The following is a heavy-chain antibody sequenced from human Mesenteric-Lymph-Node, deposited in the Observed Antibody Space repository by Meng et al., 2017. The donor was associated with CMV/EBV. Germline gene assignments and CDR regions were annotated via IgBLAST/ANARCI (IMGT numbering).Heavy chain of an antibody. D-gene: IGHD3-3*01. CDR3: ARRYYDFWSGPRRTNWFDP. J-gene: IGHJ5*02. CDR2: VYHSGSA. V-gene: IGHV4-4*02. CDR1: GGSISSLNW. Sequence: GSLRLSCAVSGGSISSLNWWTWVRQSPGKGLEWIGEVYHSGSANYSPSLKSRVTISVDTSKNQFSLKLSSVTAADTAVYYCARRYYDFWSGPRRTNWFDPWGQGTLVTVSS.